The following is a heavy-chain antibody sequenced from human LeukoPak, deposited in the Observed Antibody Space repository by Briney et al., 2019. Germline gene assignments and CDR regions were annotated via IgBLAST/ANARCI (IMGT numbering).Heavy chain of an antibody. CDR2: ISYDGSNK. V-gene: IGHV3-30*18. J-gene: IGHJ4*02. Sequence: GGSLRLPCAASGFTSSSYGMHWVRQAPGKGLEWVAVISYDGSNKYYADSVKGRFTISRDNSKNTLYLQMNSLRAEDTAVYYCAKDFGDGYNYHFDCWGQGTLVTVSS. CDR3: AKDFGDGYNYHFDC. D-gene: IGHD5-24*01. CDR1: GFTSSSYG.